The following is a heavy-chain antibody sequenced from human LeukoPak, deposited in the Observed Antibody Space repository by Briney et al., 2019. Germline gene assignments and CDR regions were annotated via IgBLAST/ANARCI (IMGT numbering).Heavy chain of an antibody. Sequence: GGSLRLSCAASGFTFSSYSMNWVRQAPGKGLEWVSYISSSSSTIYYADSVKGRFTISRDNAKNSLYLQMNSLRAEDTAVYYCARDPETNYYDSSGYYPNWFDPWGQGTLVTVSS. D-gene: IGHD3-22*01. CDR1: GFTFSSYS. J-gene: IGHJ5*02. CDR2: ISSSSSTI. V-gene: IGHV3-48*01. CDR3: ARDPETNYYDSSGYYPNWFDP.